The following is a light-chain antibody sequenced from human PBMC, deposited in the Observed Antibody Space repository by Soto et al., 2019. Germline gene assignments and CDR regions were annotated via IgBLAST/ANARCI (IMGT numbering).Light chain of an antibody. CDR1: QSISSW. CDR2: DVS. Sequence: IHMTQSPSTLSASVLYRVTITCRASQSISSWLAWYQQKPGKAPKLLIYDVSSLESGVPSRFSGSGSGTEFTLTISSLQPDDFATYYCQQYNTFWTFGQGTKVDIK. J-gene: IGKJ1*01. V-gene: IGKV1-5*01. CDR3: QQYNTFWT.